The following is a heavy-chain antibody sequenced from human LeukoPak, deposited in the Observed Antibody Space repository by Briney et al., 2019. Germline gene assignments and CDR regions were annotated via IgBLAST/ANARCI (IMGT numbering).Heavy chain of an antibody. CDR2: ISSSGSAI. V-gene: IGHV3-11*01. J-gene: IGHJ6*03. D-gene: IGHD2-15*01. CDR3: ARTERPVRYETILSHMDV. CDR1: GFTFSDYY. Sequence: PGGSLRLSCAASGFTFSDYYMSWIRQAPGKGLEWISYISSSGSAIYYADSVKGRFTISRDNAKNSLYLQMNSLRAEDTAMYYCARTERPVRYETILSHMDVWGKGTTVTVSS.